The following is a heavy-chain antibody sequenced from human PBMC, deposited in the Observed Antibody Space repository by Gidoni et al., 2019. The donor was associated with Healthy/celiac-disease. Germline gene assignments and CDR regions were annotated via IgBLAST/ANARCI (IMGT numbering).Heavy chain of an antibody. J-gene: IGHJ3*02. CDR1: GFTFSSYS. V-gene: IGHV3-21*01. CDR2: SRSSSMYI. D-gene: IGHD5-12*01. Sequence: EVQLVESGGGLVKPGGSLRLSCAASGFTFSSYSMNWGRQAPGKGLEWVSSSRSSSMYIYYADSVKGRFTISRDNAKISLYLQMNSLRAEDTAVYYCAREPPRDGYMGDAFDIWGQGTMVTVSS. CDR3: AREPPRDGYMGDAFDI.